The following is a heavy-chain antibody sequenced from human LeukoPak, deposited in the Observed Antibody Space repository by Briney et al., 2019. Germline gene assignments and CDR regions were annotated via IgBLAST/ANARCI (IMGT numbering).Heavy chain of an antibody. V-gene: IGHV1-2*06. D-gene: IGHD6-19*01. CDR2: INPNSGGT. CDR3: AASGGYSSGTDY. Sequence: GASVKVSCKASGYTFTGYYMHWGRQAPGQGLEWMGRINPNSGGTNYAQKFQGRVTMTRDTSISTAYMELSRLRSDDTAVYYCAASGGYSSGTDYWGQGTLVTVSS. J-gene: IGHJ4*02. CDR1: GYTFTGYY.